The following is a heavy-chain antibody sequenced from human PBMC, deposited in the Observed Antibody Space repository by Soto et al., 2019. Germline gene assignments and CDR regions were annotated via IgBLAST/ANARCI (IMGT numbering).Heavy chain of an antibody. V-gene: IGHV1-18*01. J-gene: IGHJ1*01. CDR2: ISAYNGNT. D-gene: IGHD2-15*01. CDR3: ARGLPYCSGGSRSLYFKH. Sequence: ASVKVSCKASGYTFTSYGISWVRQAPGQGLEWMGWISAYNGNTNYAQKLQGRVTMTTDTSTSTAYMELRSLRSDDTAVYYCARGLPYCSGGSRSLYFKHWGQGTLVTVSS. CDR1: GYTFTSYG.